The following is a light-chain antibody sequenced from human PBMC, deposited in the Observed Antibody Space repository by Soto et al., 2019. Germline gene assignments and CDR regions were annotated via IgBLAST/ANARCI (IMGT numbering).Light chain of an antibody. CDR2: DVS. CDR3: SSYTSSSTLAV. J-gene: IGLJ2*01. Sequence: QSVLTQPASVSGSPGQSITISCTGTRSDVGGYNYVSWYQQHPGKAPKPMIYDVSNRHSGVSNRFSGSKSGNTASLTISGLRAEDEVDYYCSSYTSSSTLAVVGGGTTHTVL. CDR1: RSDVGGYNY. V-gene: IGLV2-14*01.